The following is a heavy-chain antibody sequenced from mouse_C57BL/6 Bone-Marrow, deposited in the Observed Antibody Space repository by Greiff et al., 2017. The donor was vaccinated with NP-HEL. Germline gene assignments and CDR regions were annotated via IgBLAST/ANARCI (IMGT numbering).Heavy chain of an antibody. CDR3: AGYFDY. CDR2: IDPSDSYT. J-gene: IGHJ2*01. V-gene: IGHV1-59*01. CDR1: GYTFTSYW. Sequence: QVQLQQPGAELVRPGTSVKLSCKASGYTFTSYWMHWVKQRPGQGLEWIGVIDPSDSYTNYNQTFKGKATLTVVTSSSTAYMPLSSLTSEDSAVYYCAGYFDYWGQGTTLTVSS.